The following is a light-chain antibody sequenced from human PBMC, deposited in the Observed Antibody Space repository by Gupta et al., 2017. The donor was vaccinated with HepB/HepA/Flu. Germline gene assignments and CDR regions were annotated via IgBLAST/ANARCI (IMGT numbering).Light chain of an antibody. CDR1: SSDVDGYNF. CDR3: SSYTSTSTLETV. J-gene: IGLJ2*01. V-gene: IGLV2-14*01. CDR2: DAP. Sequence: QSALTQPACVTYSPLPSITISCSGTSSDVDGYNFVTWYQQHPGKAPKLMIYDAPNRPSGVSNRCSGSKSGNTASLTISGLQAEDEADYYCSSYTSTSTLETVFGGGTKLTVL.